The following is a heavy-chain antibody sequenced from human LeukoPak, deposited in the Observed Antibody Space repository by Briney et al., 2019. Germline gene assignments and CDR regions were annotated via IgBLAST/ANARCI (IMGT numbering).Heavy chain of an antibody. J-gene: IGHJ4*02. CDR3: ARGYDYVWGSYRYTENPFDY. D-gene: IGHD3-16*02. Sequence: GRSLRLSCAASGFTFSSYVMHWVRQAPGKGLEWVAVIWYDGSNKYYADSVKGRFTISRDNSKNTLYLQMNSLRAEDTAVYYCARGYDYVWGSYRYTENPFDYWGQGTLVTVSS. CDR2: IWYDGSNK. CDR1: GFTFSSYV. V-gene: IGHV3-33*01.